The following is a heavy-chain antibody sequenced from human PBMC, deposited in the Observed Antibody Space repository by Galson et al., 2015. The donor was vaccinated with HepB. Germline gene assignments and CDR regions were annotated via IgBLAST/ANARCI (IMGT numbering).Heavy chain of an antibody. CDR2: ISGSGGST. J-gene: IGHJ6*02. CDR3: AKLDCGGGSCYFHYYGMDV. CDR1: GFTFSSYA. V-gene: IGHV3-23*01. Sequence: SLRLSCAASGFTFSSYAMSWVRQAPGKGLEWVSVISGSGGSTYYADSVKGRFAISRVNSNNTLYLQMNSLRAEDTAVYYCAKLDCGGGSCYFHYYGMDVWGQGTTVTASS. D-gene: IGHD2-15*01.